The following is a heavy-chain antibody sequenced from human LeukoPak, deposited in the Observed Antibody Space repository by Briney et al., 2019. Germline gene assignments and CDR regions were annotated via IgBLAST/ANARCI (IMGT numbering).Heavy chain of an antibody. V-gene: IGHV3-7*01. Sequence: GGSLRLSCAAPGFTFSSYWMSWVRQAPGKGLEWVANIKQDGSEKYYVDSVKGRFTISRDNAKNSLYLQMNSLRAEDTAVYYCARERYYDFWSGSGDYWGQGTLVTVSS. D-gene: IGHD3-3*01. CDR2: IKQDGSEK. CDR1: GFTFSSYW. J-gene: IGHJ4*02. CDR3: ARERYYDFWSGSGDY.